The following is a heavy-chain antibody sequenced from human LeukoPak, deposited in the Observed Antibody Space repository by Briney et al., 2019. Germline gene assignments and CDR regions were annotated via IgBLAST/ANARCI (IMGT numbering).Heavy chain of an antibody. CDR3: ARDFSDGGNGNWFDP. V-gene: IGHV1-69*04. CDR1: GGTFSSYT. J-gene: IGHJ5*02. D-gene: IGHD4-23*01. CDR2: IIPILGIA. Sequence: SVKVSCKATGGTFSSYTISWVRQAPGQGLEWMGRIIPILGIANYAQKFQGRVTITADKSTSTAYMELSSLRSVDTAVYYCARDFSDGGNGNWFDPWGQGTLVTVSS.